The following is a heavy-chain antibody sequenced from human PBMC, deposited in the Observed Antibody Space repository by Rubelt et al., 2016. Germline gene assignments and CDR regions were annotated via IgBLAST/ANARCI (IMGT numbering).Heavy chain of an antibody. CDR2: FSAYNGNT. D-gene: IGHD2-8*01. V-gene: IGHV1-18*01. CDR1: GYTFTSYG. Sequence: QVQLVQSGAEVQKPGASVKVSCKASGYTFTSYGISWVRQAPGQGLEWMGWFSAYNGNTNYAQKLQGRVTMTTDTSTRTAYMERRSLRADDTAVYYCAREGVKGSRKDGMDVWGQGTTVTVSS. CDR3: AREGVKGSRKDGMDV. J-gene: IGHJ6*02.